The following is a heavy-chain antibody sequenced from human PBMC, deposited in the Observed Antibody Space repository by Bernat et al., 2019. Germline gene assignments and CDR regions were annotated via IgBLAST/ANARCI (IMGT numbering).Heavy chain of an antibody. CDR3: ARGYRNFDY. CDR2: ISPYNVNA. D-gene: IGHD4-11*01. CDR1: GYTFSTYK. V-gene: IGHV1-18*01. J-gene: IGHJ4*02. Sequence: QVYLVQSGADVKKPGASVKVSCEASGYTFSTYKITWVRQAPGQGLEWMGWISPYNVNANYAQNFQGRVTMTTDTPTHTAYMELTSLRSDDTDIYFCARGYRNFDYWGQGTLVRVSS.